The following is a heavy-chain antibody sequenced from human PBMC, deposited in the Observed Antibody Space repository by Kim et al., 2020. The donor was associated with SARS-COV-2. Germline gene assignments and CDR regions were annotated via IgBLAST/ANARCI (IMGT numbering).Heavy chain of an antibody. CDR1: ADSISSGNYY. CDR3: ARHGSGSLDAFVI. D-gene: IGHD3-10*01. V-gene: IGHV4-61*02. J-gene: IGHJ3*02. Sequence: SETLSLTCTVSADSISSGNYYWSWIRQPAGKGLEWIGRIYSSGLTNYNPSLKSRVTISVDTSKNQFSLKLSSVTAADTAVHYCARHGSGSLDAFVICGQGTMVTVSS. CDR2: IYSSGLT.